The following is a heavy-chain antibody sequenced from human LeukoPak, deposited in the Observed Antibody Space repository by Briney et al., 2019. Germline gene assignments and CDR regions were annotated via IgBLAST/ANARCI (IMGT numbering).Heavy chain of an antibody. Sequence: SETLSLTCAVYGGSFSGYYWSWIRQPPGKGLEWIGEINHSGSTNYNPSLKSRVTISVDTSKNQFSLKLSSVTAADTAVYYCARTRVWPFIGGSGSYYFQNWFDPWGQGTLVTVSS. J-gene: IGHJ5*02. CDR1: GGSFSGYY. V-gene: IGHV4-34*01. D-gene: IGHD3-10*01. CDR2: INHSGST. CDR3: ARTRVWPFIGGSGSYYFQNWFDP.